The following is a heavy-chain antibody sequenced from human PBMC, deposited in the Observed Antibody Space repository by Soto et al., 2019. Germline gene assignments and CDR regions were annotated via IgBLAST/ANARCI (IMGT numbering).Heavy chain of an antibody. CDR3: ARDRSNEPLDY. Sequence: SETLSLTCTVSGGSISSGGYYWSWIRQHPGKGLEWIGYIYYSGSTYYNPSLKSRVTISVDTSKNQFSLKLSSVTAADTAVYYCARDRSNEPLDYWGQGTLVTVSS. CDR2: IYYSGST. CDR1: GGSISSGGYY. J-gene: IGHJ4*02. V-gene: IGHV4-31*03.